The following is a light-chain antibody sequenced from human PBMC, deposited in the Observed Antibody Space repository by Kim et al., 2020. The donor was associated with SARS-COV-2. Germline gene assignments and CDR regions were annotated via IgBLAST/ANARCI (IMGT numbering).Light chain of an antibody. V-gene: IGLV3-19*01. J-gene: IGLJ3*02. CDR1: SLRSDY. CDR2: GKN. Sequence: GQTVRITCQGDSLRSDYASWYQQKPGQAPVLVIYGKNNRPSGIPDRFSGSSSGNTASLTITGAQAEDEADYYCNSRDSSGNHLDWVFGGGTQLTVL. CDR3: NSRDSSGNHLDWV.